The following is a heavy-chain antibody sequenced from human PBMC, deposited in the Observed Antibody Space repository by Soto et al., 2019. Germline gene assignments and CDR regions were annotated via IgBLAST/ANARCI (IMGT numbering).Heavy chain of an antibody. V-gene: IGHV3-74*01. J-gene: IGHJ4*02. CDR1: GFTFSGDW. CDR2: INMDGSST. CDR3: ARGPRGLYHHDY. Sequence: EVQLVESGGGLVQRGGSLRLSCADSGFTFSGDWMHWVRQAAGKGLVWVARINMDGSSTNYADSVKGRFTISRDNAKNTLYLQMNSLRVDDTAVYYCARGPRGLYHHDYWGQGALVTVSS. D-gene: IGHD1-26*01.